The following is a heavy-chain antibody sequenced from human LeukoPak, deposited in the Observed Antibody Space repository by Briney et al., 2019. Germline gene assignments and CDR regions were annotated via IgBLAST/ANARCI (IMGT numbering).Heavy chain of an antibody. CDR3: ARDAPGVAEYYYYYMDV. CDR2: ISSSGSA. V-gene: IGHV4-4*07. D-gene: IGHD3-3*01. Sequence: SETLSLTCTVSGGSISSYYWTWIRQPAGRGLEWIGRISSSGSANYTPSLKSRVTISIDMSKNQFSLRVSDVTAADTAKYYCARDAPGVAEYYYYYMDVWGKGTTVTVSS. J-gene: IGHJ6*03. CDR1: GGSISSYY.